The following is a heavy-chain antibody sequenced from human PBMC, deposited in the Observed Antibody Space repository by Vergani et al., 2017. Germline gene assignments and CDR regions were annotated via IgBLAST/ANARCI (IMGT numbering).Heavy chain of an antibody. CDR2: INHSGTI. V-gene: IGHV4-34*01. CDR3: ARRAERWETLLRDDFYV. D-gene: IGHD1-26*01. CDR1: GGSLRGYY. Sequence: QVQLQQWGPGLLKPSETLSLTCAVYGGSLRGYYWSWIRLAPGKGLEWIGEINHSGTINYNPTLKSPFNVSIDTSRDHFSLKLRSVSAADTAVYFCARRAERWETLLRDDFYVWGQGTFVTVSP. J-gene: IGHJ3*01.